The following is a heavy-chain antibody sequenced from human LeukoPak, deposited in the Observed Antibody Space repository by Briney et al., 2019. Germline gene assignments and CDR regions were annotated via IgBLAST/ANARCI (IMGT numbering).Heavy chain of an antibody. J-gene: IGHJ6*03. V-gene: IGHV1-69*05. CDR3: ARAGVSPNYYYYYMDV. D-gene: IGHD2-8*01. CDR2: IIPIFGTA. CDR1: GGTFSSYA. Sequence: ASVKVSCKASGGTFSSYAISWVRQAPGQGLDWMGGIIPIFGTANYAQKFQGRVTITTDESTSTAYMELSSLRSEDTAVYYCARAGVSPNYYYYYMDVWGKGTTVTVSS.